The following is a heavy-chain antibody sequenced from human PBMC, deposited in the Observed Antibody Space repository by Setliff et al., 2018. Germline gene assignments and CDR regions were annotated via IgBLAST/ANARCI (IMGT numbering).Heavy chain of an antibody. CDR1: GYTFTSYA. J-gene: IGHJ6*03. CDR2: INTNTGNP. D-gene: IGHD3-10*01. CDR3: ARASRFGTVKWRGDYYMDV. V-gene: IGHV7-4-1*02. Sequence: ASVKVSCKASGYTFTSYAMGWMRQAPGQRLEWMGWINTNTGNPSYAQGFTGRFVFSLDTSVSTAYLQISSLKPEDTAVYYCARASRFGTVKWRGDYYMDVWGKGTTVTV.